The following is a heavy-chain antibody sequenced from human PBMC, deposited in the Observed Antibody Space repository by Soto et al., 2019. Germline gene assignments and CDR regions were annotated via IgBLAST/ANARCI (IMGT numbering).Heavy chain of an antibody. CDR3: ARVSSGWSYYYYGMDV. V-gene: IGHV4-59*01. CDR1: GGSISSYY. Sequence: PWETLSLTCAASGGSISSYYWSWIRQPPGKGLEWIGYIYYSGSSNYNPSLKSRVTISVDTSKNQFSLKLSSVTAADTAVYYCARVSSGWSYYYYGMDVWGQGTTVTVSS. D-gene: IGHD6-19*01. J-gene: IGHJ6*02. CDR2: IYYSGSS.